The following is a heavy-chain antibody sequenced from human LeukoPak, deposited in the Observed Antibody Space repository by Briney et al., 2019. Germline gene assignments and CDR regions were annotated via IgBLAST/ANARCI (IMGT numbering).Heavy chain of an antibody. CDR1: GYTLTELS. J-gene: IGHJ4*02. Sequence: ASVKVSCKVSGYTLTELSMHWVRQAPGKGLEWMGGFDPEDGETIYAQKFQGRVTMTEDTSTDTAYMELSSLRSEDTAVYYCATDSGYYDSSGYYYFFDYRGQGTLVTVSS. V-gene: IGHV1-24*01. CDR2: FDPEDGET. CDR3: ATDSGYYDSSGYYYFFDY. D-gene: IGHD3-22*01.